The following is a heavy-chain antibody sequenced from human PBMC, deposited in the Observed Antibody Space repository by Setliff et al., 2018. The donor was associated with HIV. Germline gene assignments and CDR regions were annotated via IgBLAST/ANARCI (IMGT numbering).Heavy chain of an antibody. CDR1: GDTFRNYA. CDR3: ASPNVGCSGGTCYSGSAFDY. CDR2: IIPPVGAA. V-gene: IGHV1-69*13. Sequence: SVKVSCKVSGDTFRNYALHWVRQAPGQGLEWMGGIIPPVGAAVYAQNFQGRVTITADESTSTAYMELRTLRSEDTAIYYCASPNVGCSGGTCYSGSAFDYWGQGSQVAVSS. D-gene: IGHD2-15*01. J-gene: IGHJ4*02.